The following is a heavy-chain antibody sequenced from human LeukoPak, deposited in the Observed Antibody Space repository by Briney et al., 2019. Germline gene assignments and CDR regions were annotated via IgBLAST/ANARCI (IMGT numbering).Heavy chain of an antibody. Sequence: GASVKVSCKASGYTFTSYGISWVRQAPGQGLEWMEWISAYNGNTNYAQKLQGRVTMTTDTSTSTAYMELRSLRSDDTAVYYCARDDEYNWNDAVRYYYCGMDVWGQGTTVTVS. J-gene: IGHJ6*02. CDR2: ISAYNGNT. CDR3: ARDDEYNWNDAVRYYYCGMDV. V-gene: IGHV1-18*01. CDR1: GYTFTSYG. D-gene: IGHD1-20*01.